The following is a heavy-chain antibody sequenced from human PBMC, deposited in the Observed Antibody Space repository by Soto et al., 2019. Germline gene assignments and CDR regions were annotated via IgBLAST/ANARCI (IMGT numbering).Heavy chain of an antibody. CDR1: GGTFSTSG. V-gene: IGHV1-69*13. CDR2: IIPFFGTA. D-gene: IGHD3-16*01. CDR3: ARTAPMDAGDKYYYDF. Sequence: GASVMVSCKTSGGTFSTSGISWVRQAPGQGLEWMGGIIPFFGTAEYSQKFEDRITITADESTNTVYMDLRSLTSEDTAIYYCARTAPMDAGDKYYYDFWGQGALVTVSS. J-gene: IGHJ4*02.